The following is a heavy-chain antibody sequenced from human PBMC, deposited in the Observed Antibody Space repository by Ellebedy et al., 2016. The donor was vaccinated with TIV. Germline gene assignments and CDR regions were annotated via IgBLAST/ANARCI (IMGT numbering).Heavy chain of an antibody. CDR2: IYGGGGSK. CDR1: GFTFNNYA. D-gene: IGHD2-2*02. V-gene: IGHV3-23*01. J-gene: IGHJ4*02. Sequence: GESLKISCAASGFTFNNYAMSWVRQAPGKGLEWVSGIYGGGGSKYYTDSVKGRFTISRDNSKNTLYLQMNSLRAEDTAIYYCARGKSGTYTHHAFDSWGQGTLVTVSS. CDR3: ARGKSGTYTHHAFDS.